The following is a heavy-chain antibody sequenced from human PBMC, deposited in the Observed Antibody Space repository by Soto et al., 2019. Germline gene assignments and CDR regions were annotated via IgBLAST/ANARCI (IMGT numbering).Heavy chain of an antibody. J-gene: IGHJ6*02. D-gene: IGHD6-13*01. CDR2: ISSSSSYI. CDR3: AREGADSSSWYYYYYGMDV. Sequence: EVQLVESGGGLVKPGGSLRLSCAASGFTFSSYSMNWVRQAPGKGLEWVSSISSSSSYIYYADSVKGRFTISRDNAKNSLYLQMNSLRAEDTAVYYWAREGADSSSWYYYYYGMDVWGQGTTVTVSS. V-gene: IGHV3-21*01. CDR1: GFTFSSYS.